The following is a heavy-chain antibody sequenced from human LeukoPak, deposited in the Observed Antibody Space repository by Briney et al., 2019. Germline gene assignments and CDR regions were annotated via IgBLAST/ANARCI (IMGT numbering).Heavy chain of an antibody. J-gene: IGHJ4*02. V-gene: IGHV3-48*04. Sequence: QPGGSLRLSCAGSGFTFSDYAINWVRQAPGKGLEWVSYISSTSNTIFYADSVKGRFTISRDNAKNSLYLQMNSLRAEDTAIYYCARSGYDIIFDYWGQGTLVTVSS. CDR1: GFTFSDYA. CDR3: ARSGYDIIFDY. CDR2: ISSTSNTI. D-gene: IGHD5-12*01.